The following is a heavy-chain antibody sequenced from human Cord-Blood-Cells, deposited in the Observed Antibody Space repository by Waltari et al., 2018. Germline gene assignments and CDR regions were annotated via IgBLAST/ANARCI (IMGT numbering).Heavy chain of an antibody. CDR3: AKDRAAGSYFDY. V-gene: IGHV3-23*01. D-gene: IGHD6-25*01. CDR2: ISGSGGST. Sequence: EVQLLESGGGLVQPGGSLGLSCAASGFTFSRQAMSWVRQAPGKGLEWVSAISGSGGSTYYADSVKGRFTISRDNSKNTLYLQMNSLRAEDTAVYYCAKDRAAGSYFDYWGQGTLVTVSS. J-gene: IGHJ4*02. CDR1: GFTFSRQA.